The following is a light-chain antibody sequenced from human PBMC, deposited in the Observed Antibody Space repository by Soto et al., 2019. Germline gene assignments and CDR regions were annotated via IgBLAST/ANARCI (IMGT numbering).Light chain of an antibody. CDR3: QQRSNWPPWT. CDR1: QSVSSY. J-gene: IGKJ1*01. V-gene: IGKV3-11*01. Sequence: EIVLTQSPATLSLSPGERATLSGRASQSVSSYLAWYQQKPGQAPRLLIYDASNTATGIPARFSGSGSGTDFTLTISSLEPEDFAVYYCQQRSNWPPWTFGQGTKVDIK. CDR2: DAS.